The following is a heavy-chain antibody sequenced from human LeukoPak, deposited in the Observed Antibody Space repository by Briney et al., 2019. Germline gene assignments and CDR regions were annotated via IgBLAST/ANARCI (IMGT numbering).Heavy chain of an antibody. J-gene: IGHJ3*02. V-gene: IGHV1-69*06. D-gene: IGHD3/OR15-3a*01. Sequence: SVKVSCKASGGTFSSYAISWVRQAPGQGLEWMGGIIPIFGTANYAQKFQGRVTITADKSTSTAYMELSRLRSDDTAVYYCARWTPGAFDIWGQGTMVTVSS. CDR2: IIPIFGTA. CDR3: ARWTPGAFDI. CDR1: GGTFSSYA.